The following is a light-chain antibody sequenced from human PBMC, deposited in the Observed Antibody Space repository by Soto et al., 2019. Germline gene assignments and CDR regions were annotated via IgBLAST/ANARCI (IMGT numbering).Light chain of an antibody. Sequence: DIQMTQSPSSLAASVGDRVTITCRAIQSINIYLNWYQQKPGKAPRLLIFAASSLQSGVPSRFSGSGSGTDSTLSISSLQPEDFATYYCQQTYSAPLTFGGGTKVDIK. V-gene: IGKV1-39*01. CDR3: QQTYSAPLT. J-gene: IGKJ4*01. CDR2: AAS. CDR1: QSINIY.